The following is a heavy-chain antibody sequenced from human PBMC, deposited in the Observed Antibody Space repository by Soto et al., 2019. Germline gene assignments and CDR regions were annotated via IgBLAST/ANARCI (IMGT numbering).Heavy chain of an antibody. CDR2: IYYSGST. Sequence: SETLSLTCTVSGGSISSYYLSWIRQPPGKGLEWIGYIYYSGSTNYNPSLKSRVTISVDTSKNQFSLKLSSVTAADTAVYYCARQYYYDSSGYPPYFDYWGQGTLVTVSS. CDR1: GGSISSYY. D-gene: IGHD3-22*01. V-gene: IGHV4-59*08. J-gene: IGHJ4*02. CDR3: ARQYYYDSSGYPPYFDY.